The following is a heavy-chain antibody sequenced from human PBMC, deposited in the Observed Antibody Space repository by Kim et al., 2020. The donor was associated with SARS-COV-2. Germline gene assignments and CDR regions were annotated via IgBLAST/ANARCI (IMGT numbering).Heavy chain of an antibody. Sequence: SETLSLTCTVSGGSISSSSYYWGWIRQPPGKGLEWIGSIYYSGSTYYNPSLKSRVTISVDTSKNQFSLKLSSVTAADTAVYYCARHDPRYYFDYWGQGTLVTVSS. J-gene: IGHJ4*02. V-gene: IGHV4-39*01. CDR2: IYYSGST. CDR1: GGSISSSSYY. CDR3: ARHDPRYYFDY.